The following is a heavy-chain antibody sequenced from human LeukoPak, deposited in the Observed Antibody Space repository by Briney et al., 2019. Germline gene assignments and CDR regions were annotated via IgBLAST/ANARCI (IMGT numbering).Heavy chain of an antibody. J-gene: IGHJ4*02. V-gene: IGHV1-18*01. D-gene: IGHD3-10*01. CDR3: ARNGRVRRVVKVLFEY. Sequence: ASVRVSCKTSGYTFTDYDITWVRQAPGQGLEWMGRVSPYNGNTYYSQRFQDRVIITKDTSTGTAYMDLRDLRTDDTAMYYCARNGRVRRVVKVLFEYWGQGTLVAVSS. CDR2: VSPYNGNT. CDR1: GYTFTDYD.